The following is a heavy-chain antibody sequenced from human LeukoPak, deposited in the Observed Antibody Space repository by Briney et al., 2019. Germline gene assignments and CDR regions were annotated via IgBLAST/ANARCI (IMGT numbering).Heavy chain of an antibody. CDR2: IYTSGST. V-gene: IGHV4-4*07. CDR3: ARSNCSGGSCYPYYYYYGMDV. J-gene: IGHJ6*02. Sequence: PSETLSLTCTVSGGSISSYYWSWIRQPAGKGLEWIGRIYTSGSTNYNPSLKSRVTMSVDTSKNQFSLKLGSVTAADTAVYYCARSNCSGGSCYPYYYYYGMDVWGQGTTVTVSS. D-gene: IGHD2-15*01. CDR1: GGSISSYY.